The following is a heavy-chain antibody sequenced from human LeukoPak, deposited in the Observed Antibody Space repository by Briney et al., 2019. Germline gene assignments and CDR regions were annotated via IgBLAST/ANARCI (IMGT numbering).Heavy chain of an antibody. D-gene: IGHD3-22*01. CDR1: GFTFSSYW. J-gene: IGHJ4*02. CDR2: ISSSSSYI. CDR3: ARPAREEYYYDSSGYSAADY. V-gene: IGHV3-21*01. Sequence: GGSLRLSCAASGFTFSSYWMSWVRQAPGKGLEWVSSISSSSSYIYYADSVKGRFTISRDNAKNSLYLQMNSLRAEDTAVYYCARPAREEYYYDSSGYSAADYWGQGTLVTVSS.